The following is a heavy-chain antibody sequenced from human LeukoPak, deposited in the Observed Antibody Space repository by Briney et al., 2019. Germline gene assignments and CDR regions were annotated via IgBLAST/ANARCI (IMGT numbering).Heavy chain of an antibody. D-gene: IGHD4-11*01. V-gene: IGHV3-9*01. Sequence: PGRSLRLSCAASGFTFDDYAMHWVRQAPGKGLEWVSGISWNSGSIGYADSVKGRFTISRDNAKNSLYLQMNSLRAEDTALYYCAKDQRGVATVTGNWFDPWGQGTLVTVSS. CDR2: ISWNSGSI. CDR3: AKDQRGVATVTGNWFDP. CDR1: GFTFDDYA. J-gene: IGHJ5*02.